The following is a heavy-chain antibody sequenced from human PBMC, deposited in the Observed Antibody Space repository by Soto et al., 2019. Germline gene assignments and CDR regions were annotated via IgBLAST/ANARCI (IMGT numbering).Heavy chain of an antibody. CDR2: INGDGSYT. CDR1: GFTFSSYW. D-gene: IGHD2-2*01. J-gene: IGHJ4*02. V-gene: IGHV3-74*01. CDR3: ARSLSTSPDY. Sequence: SLRLSCAASGFTFSSYWMHWVRQAPGKGLVWVSRINGDGSYTGYADSVKGRFTISRDNAKNTLYLQMNILRAEDTAVYFCARSLSTSPDYWGQGTLVTVSS.